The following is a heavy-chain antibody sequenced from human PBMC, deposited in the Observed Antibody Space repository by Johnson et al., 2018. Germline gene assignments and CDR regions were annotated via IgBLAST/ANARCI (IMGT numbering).Heavy chain of an antibody. CDR1: GYSFTSYW. V-gene: IGHV5-51*01. Sequence: VELVQCGAEVKEPGESLKISCKGSGYSFTSYWIGWVRQMPGNGLEWMGIIYPGDSDTRDSPSCQGQVSISAAKSINTAYLQWSSLKASDTAMYYCARRFDAAEYFQHWGQGTLVTVSS. CDR3: ARRFDAAEYFQH. J-gene: IGHJ1*01. CDR2: IYPGDSDT.